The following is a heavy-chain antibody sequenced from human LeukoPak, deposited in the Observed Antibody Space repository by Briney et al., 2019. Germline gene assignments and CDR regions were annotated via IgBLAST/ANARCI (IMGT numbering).Heavy chain of an antibody. V-gene: IGHV1-18*01. CDR2: ISIYSGNT. Sequence: ASVKVSCKASGYTFTSHGLSWARQAPGQGLEWMGWISIYSGNTNYAQKFQDRISMTTDTSTSTAYMELRSLKSDDTAVYYCARDXGGTXGFDYWGQGALVTVSS. J-gene: IGHJ4*02. D-gene: IGHD1-1*01. CDR3: ARDXGGTXGFDY. CDR1: GYTFTSHG.